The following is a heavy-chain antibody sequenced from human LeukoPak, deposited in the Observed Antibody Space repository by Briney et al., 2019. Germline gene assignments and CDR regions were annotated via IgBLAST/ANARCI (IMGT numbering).Heavy chain of an antibody. CDR2: IIPIFGTA. D-gene: IGHD3-9*01. Sequence: SVKVSCKASGGTFSSYAISWVRQAPGQGLEWTGGIIPIFGTANYAQKFQGRVTITADKSTSTAYMELSSLRSEDTAVYYCVRLGENGLLTGYFYPWGQGTLVTVSS. V-gene: IGHV1-69*06. CDR1: GGTFSSYA. CDR3: VRLGENGLLTGYFYP. J-gene: IGHJ5*02.